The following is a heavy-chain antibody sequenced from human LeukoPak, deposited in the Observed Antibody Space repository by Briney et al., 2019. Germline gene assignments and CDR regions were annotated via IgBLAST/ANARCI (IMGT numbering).Heavy chain of an antibody. D-gene: IGHD2-2*02. Sequence: GRSLRLSCAASGFTFSGYGMHWVRQAPGKGLEWVAVISYDGSNKYYADSVKGRFTISRDNSKNTLYLQMNSLRAEDTAVYYCANPYPQGSFDYWGQGTLVTVSS. V-gene: IGHV3-30*18. CDR2: ISYDGSNK. CDR1: GFTFSGYG. CDR3: ANPYPQGSFDY. J-gene: IGHJ4*02.